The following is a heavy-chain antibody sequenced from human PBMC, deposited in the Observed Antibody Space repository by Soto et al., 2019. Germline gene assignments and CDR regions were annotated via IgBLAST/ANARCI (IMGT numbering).Heavy chain of an antibody. J-gene: IGHJ5*02. CDR1: GGSISHHY. Sequence: QVQVQESGPGLVKPSETLSLTCTVSGGSISHHYWSWIRQSPGKGLEWIANIYHSGTTNYNLSLKGRVTISIDSSKKTVSLKLNSVTAADTAVYYCARGGYRTLAWFDPWGQGTLVTVSS. CDR2: IYHSGTT. D-gene: IGHD6-13*01. V-gene: IGHV4-59*11. CDR3: ARGGYRTLAWFDP.